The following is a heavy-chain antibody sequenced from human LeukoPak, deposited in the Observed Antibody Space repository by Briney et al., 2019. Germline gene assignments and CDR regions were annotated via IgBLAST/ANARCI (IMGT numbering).Heavy chain of an antibody. CDR1: GYTFTNYG. CDR2: INTYNGNT. CDR3: ARNSHGYGSGWQQFNFDY. J-gene: IGHJ4*02. D-gene: IGHD6-19*01. V-gene: IGHV1-18*01. Sequence: ASVKVSCKASGYTFTNYGITWVRQAPGQGLEWMGWINTYNGNTNYAQRLQGRVTMTTDTSTSTAYMELRGLRSDDTAIYYCARNSHGYGSGWQQFNFDYWGQGTLVTVSS.